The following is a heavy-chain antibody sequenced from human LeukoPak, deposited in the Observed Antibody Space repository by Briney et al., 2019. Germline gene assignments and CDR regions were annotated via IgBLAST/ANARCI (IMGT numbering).Heavy chain of an antibody. CDR1: GYTFTSYA. CDR3: ARSCSSTSCYTYYYGMDV. Sequence: ASVKDSCKASGYTFTSYAMHWVGQAPGQRLEWMGWINAGNGNTKYSQKFQGRVTITRDTSASTAYMELSSLRSEDTAVYYCARSCSSTSCYTYYYGMDVWGQGTTVTVSS. CDR2: INAGNGNT. D-gene: IGHD2-2*02. V-gene: IGHV1-3*01. J-gene: IGHJ6*02.